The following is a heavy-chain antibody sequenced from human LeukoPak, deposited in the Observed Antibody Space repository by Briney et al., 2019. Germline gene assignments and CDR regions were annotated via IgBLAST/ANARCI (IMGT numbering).Heavy chain of an antibody. CDR2: INHSGST. CDR1: GGSFSGYY. CDR3: ARNDYCYYYGMDV. Sequence: SETLSLTCAVYGGSFSGYYWSWIRQPPGKGLEWIGEINHSGSTNYNPSLKSRVTISVDTSKNQFSLKLSSVTAADTAVYYCARNDYCYYYGMDVWGQGTTVTVSS. V-gene: IGHV4-34*01. J-gene: IGHJ6*02.